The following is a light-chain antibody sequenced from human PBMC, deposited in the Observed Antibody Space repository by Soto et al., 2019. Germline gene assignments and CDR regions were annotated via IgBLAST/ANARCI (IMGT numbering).Light chain of an antibody. CDR3: QRSYSTWT. V-gene: IGKV1-39*01. CDR1: QSISSY. Sequence: DIQMTQSPSSLSASVGDRVTITCRASQSISSYLNWYQQKPGKAPKLLIYAASNFQSGVPSRFSGSGSGTDFTLTISSLQPEDFATYYCQRSYSTWTFGQGTKVEIK. J-gene: IGKJ1*01. CDR2: AAS.